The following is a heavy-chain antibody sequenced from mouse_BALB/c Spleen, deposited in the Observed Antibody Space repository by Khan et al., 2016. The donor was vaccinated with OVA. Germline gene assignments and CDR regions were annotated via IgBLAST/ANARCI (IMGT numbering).Heavy chain of an antibody. CDR2: ISYSGST. D-gene: IGHD2-4*01. Sequence: EVQLVETGPGLVKPSQSLSLTCTVTGYSITSDYAWNWIRQFPGNKLEWMGYISYSGSTSYNPSLKSRISITRDTSKNQFFLQLNSVTTEDTATYYCARDGYDYDYAMDYWGQGTSVTVSS. CDR1: GYSITSDYA. J-gene: IGHJ4*01. V-gene: IGHV3-2*02. CDR3: ARDGYDYDYAMDY.